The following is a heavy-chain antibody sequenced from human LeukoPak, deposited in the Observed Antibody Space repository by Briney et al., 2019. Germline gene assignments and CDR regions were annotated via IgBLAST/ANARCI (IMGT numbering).Heavy chain of an antibody. CDR2: IIPIFGTA. V-gene: IGHV1-69*05. CDR3: ARDGQAYYEGKGNWFDP. J-gene: IGHJ5*02. CDR1: GGTFSSYA. Sequence: ASVKVSCKASGGTFSSYAISWVRQAPGQGLEWMGGIIPIFGTANYAQKFQGRVTITTDESTSTAYMELSSLRSEDTAVYYCARDGQAYYEGKGNWFDPWGQGTLVTVSS. D-gene: IGHD3-22*01.